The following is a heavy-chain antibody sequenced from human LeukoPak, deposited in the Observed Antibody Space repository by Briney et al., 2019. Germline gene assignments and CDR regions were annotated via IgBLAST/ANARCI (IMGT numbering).Heavy chain of an antibody. Sequence: KSSETLSLTCTVSGGSISSSSYYWGWIRQPPGKGLEWIGSIYYSGSTYYNPSLKSRVTISVDTSKNQFSLKLSSVTAADTAVYYCARGGVAVYNWFDPWGQGTLVTVSS. V-gene: IGHV4-39*07. CDR2: IYYSGST. J-gene: IGHJ5*02. CDR3: ARGGVAVYNWFDP. D-gene: IGHD6-19*01. CDR1: GGSISSSSYY.